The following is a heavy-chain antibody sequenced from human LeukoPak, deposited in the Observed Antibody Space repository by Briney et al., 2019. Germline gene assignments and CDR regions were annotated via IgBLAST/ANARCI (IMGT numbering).Heavy chain of an antibody. CDR3: ARGPLYYYYYYMDV. CDR1: GYSISSGYY. D-gene: IGHD1-14*01. J-gene: IGHJ6*03. CDR2: IYHSGST. V-gene: IGHV4-38-2*02. Sequence: SETLSLTCTVSGYSISSGYYWGWIRQPPGKGLEWIGSIYHSGSTNYNPSLKSRVTISVDTSKNQFSLKLSSVTAADTAVYYCARGPLYYYYYYMDVWGKGTTVTVSS.